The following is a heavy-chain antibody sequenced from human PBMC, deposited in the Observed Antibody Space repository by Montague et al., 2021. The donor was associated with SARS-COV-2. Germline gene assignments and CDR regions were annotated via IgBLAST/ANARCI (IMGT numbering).Heavy chain of an antibody. J-gene: IGHJ5*02. V-gene: IGHV3-9*01. CDR3: AKGQKIKWLVLHSAPDWFDP. CDR1: GFTFDDYA. D-gene: IGHD6-19*01. CDR2: ISWSSNSI. Sequence: SLRLSCAASGFTFDDYAMHWVRQAPGKALEWASGISWSSNSIGYWDSXKGRFTISRDNAKNSLYLQMNSLRAEDTGLYYCAKGQKIKWLVLHSAPDWFDPWGQGTLVTVSS.